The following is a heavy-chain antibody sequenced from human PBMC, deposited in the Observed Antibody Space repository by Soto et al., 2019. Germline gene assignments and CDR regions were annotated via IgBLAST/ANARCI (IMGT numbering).Heavy chain of an antibody. CDR2: IYHSGST. CDR1: GGSISIGGYS. J-gene: IGHJ5*02. V-gene: IGHV4-30-2*01. CDR3: ARDCCSSGSENWFDP. D-gene: IGHD3-22*01. Sequence: SDTLSLTCAVSGGSISIGGYSWSWIRQPPGKGLEWIGYIYHSGSTYYNPSLKSRVTISVDRSKNQFSLKLSSVTAADTAVYYCARDCCSSGSENWFDPWGQGTLVTVSS.